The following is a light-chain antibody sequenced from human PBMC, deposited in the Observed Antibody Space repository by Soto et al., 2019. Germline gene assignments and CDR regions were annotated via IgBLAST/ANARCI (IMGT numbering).Light chain of an antibody. Sequence: QSVLTQPPSVSGAPGQRVTISCTGSSSNIGALYDVNWYQQLPGTAPKLLIYDNNNRPSGVPDRFSGSKSGTSASLAITGLQAEDEADYYCHSYANSLSGHVVFGGGTKLTVL. CDR1: SSNIGALYD. CDR3: HSYANSLSGHVV. V-gene: IGLV1-40*01. J-gene: IGLJ2*01. CDR2: DNN.